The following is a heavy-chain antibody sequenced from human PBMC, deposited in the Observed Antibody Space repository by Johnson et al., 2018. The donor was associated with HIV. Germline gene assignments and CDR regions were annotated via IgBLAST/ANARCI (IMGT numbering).Heavy chain of an antibody. CDR1: GFTFSSYA. D-gene: IGHD3-16*01. Sequence: EVQLVESGGGLVQPGGSLRLSCAASGFTFSSYAMSWVRQAPGKGLEWVSVIYSGGSTYYADSVKGRFTISSDNSKNTLYLQMNSLRAEDTAVYYCARDELGEDAFDIWGQGTMVTVSS. J-gene: IGHJ3*02. CDR3: ARDELGEDAFDI. V-gene: IGHV3-66*01. CDR2: IYSGGST.